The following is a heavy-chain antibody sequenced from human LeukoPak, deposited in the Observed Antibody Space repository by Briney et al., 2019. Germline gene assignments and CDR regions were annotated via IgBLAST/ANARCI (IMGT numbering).Heavy chain of an antibody. CDR2: FDPEDGET. D-gene: IGHD3-10*01. V-gene: IGHV1-24*01. J-gene: IGHJ3*02. Sequence: ASVKVSCKVFGYTLTELSKHWVRQAPGKGLEWMGGFDPEDGETIYAQKFQGRVTMTEDTSTDTAYMELSSLRSEDTAVYYCATPKGVFLIGTGDDAFDIWGQGTMVTVSS. CDR1: GYTLTELS. CDR3: ATPKGVFLIGTGDDAFDI.